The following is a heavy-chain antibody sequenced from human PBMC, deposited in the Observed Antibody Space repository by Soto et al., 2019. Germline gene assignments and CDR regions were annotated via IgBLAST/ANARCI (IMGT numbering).Heavy chain of an antibody. J-gene: IGHJ3*02. CDR3: ARHKDSSTWWGGAFDI. D-gene: IGHD6-13*01. CDR1: GGSISSSSYY. Sequence: SETLSLTCTVSGGSISSSSYYWGWIRQPPGKGLEWIGSIYYSGSTYYNPSLKSRVTISVDTSKNQFSLKLSSVTAADTAVYYCARHKDSSTWWGGAFDIWGQGTMVTVSS. V-gene: IGHV4-39*01. CDR2: IYYSGST.